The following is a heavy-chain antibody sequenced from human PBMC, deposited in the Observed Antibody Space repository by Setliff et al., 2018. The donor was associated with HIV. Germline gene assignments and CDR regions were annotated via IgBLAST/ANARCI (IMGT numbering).Heavy chain of an antibody. CDR2: IGTYSGNT. Sequence: GASVKVSCKASGYNFTNYGIGWVRQAPGQGLEYLGWIGTYSGNTEYAQSVQGRVTMTRDTSTGTVYMDLRSLRSDDTAMYYCAREKYGDKFDYWGQGTLVTVSS. CDR3: AREKYGDKFDY. D-gene: IGHD2-8*01. CDR1: GYNFTNYG. J-gene: IGHJ4*02. V-gene: IGHV1-18*01.